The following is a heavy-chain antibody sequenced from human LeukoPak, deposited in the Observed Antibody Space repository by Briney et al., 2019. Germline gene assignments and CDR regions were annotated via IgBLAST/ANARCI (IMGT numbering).Heavy chain of an antibody. CDR3: ARDSRVAVALDY. J-gene: IGHJ4*02. CDR2: ISYDGSNK. CDR1: GFTFSSYA. D-gene: IGHD6-19*01. V-gene: IGHV3-30*04. Sequence: GGSLRLSCAASGFTFSSYAMHWVRQAPGKGLEWVAVISYDGSNKYYADSVKGRFTISRDNSKNTLHLQMNSLRAEDTAVYYCARDSRVAVALDYWGQGTLVTVSS.